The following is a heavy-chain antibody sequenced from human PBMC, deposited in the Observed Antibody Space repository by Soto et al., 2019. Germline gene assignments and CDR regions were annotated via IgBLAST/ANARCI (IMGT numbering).Heavy chain of an antibody. D-gene: IGHD6-19*01. CDR2: IYHSGST. J-gene: IGHJ6*02. V-gene: IGHV4-4*02. Sequence: QVQLQESGPGLVKPSGTLSLTCAVSGGSISSSNWWSWVRQPPGKGLEWIGEIYHSGSTNYNPSLKSRVTISVDKSKNQFSLKLSSVTAADTAVYYCARDIRIAVAGNYYYYGMGVWGQGTTVTVSS. CDR3: ARDIRIAVAGNYYYYGMGV. CDR1: GGSISSSNW.